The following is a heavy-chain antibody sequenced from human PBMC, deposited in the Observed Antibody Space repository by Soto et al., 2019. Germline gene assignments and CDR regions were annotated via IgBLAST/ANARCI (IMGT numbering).Heavy chain of an antibody. D-gene: IGHD2-15*01. Sequence: AGSLRLSCAASGFIFSNSGMHWVRQAPGKGLEWVAVIWYDGSNEYYAASVKGRFTISRDNSKNTLYLQMDSLRVDDTAVYYCARDRGFDDALDVWGQGTMVTVSS. CDR2: IWYDGSNE. CDR3: ARDRGFDDALDV. V-gene: IGHV3-33*01. J-gene: IGHJ3*01. CDR1: GFIFSNSG.